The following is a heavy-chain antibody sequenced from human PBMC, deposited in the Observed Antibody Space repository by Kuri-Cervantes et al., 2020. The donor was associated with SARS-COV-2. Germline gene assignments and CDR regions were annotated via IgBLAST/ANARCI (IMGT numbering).Heavy chain of an antibody. CDR3: ARGGYSSGWFAYYFDY. D-gene: IGHD6-19*01. CDR2: INWNGGST. Sequence: LSLTCAASGFTFDDYGMSWVRQAPGKGLEWVSGINWNGGSTGYADSVEGRFTISRDNAKNSLYLQMNSLRAEDTALYYCARGGYSSGWFAYYFDYWGQGTLVTVSS. CDR1: GFTFDDYG. J-gene: IGHJ4*02. V-gene: IGHV3-20*04.